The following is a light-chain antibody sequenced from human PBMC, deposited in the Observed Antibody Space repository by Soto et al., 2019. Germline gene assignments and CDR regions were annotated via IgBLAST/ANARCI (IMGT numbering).Light chain of an antibody. V-gene: IGKV4-1*01. J-gene: IGKJ4*01. CDR1: QGGLYGANKNGY. CDR2: WAS. Sequence: DVLMTQSPDSLAVSRGERATINCKSRQGGLYGANKNGYLACYHRKPGHPPKLRIYWASTRASGPPDRFSGSASGTDSPLTISSLQAEDAAVYYCQQYYSTPLTFGGGTKVDIK. CDR3: QQYYSTPLT.